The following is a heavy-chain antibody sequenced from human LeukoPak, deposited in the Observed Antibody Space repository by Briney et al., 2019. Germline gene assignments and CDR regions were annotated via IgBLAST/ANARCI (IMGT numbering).Heavy chain of an antibody. CDR2: IYNTATT. Sequence: SETLSLTCTASGDSLKNYYWTWIRQPLGKAPEWIGYIYNTATTVYNPSLASRVTISVDTSKNQFSLKLSSVTAADTAVYYCARLRFRPGDGYHNYLPKGWFDPWGQGTLVTVSS. CDR1: GDSLKNYY. V-gene: IGHV4-4*09. J-gene: IGHJ5*02. CDR3: ARLRFRPGDGYHNYLPKGWFDP. D-gene: IGHD5-24*01.